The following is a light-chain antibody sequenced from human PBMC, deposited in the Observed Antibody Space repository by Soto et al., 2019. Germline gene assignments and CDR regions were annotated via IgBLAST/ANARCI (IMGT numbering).Light chain of an antibody. CDR2: GAS. CDR3: HHYNNWPWA. V-gene: IGKV3-15*01. CDR1: ESVSTN. J-gene: IGKJ1*01. Sequence: EIVMTQSPATLSVSPGERVTLSCRASESVSTNLAWYQQKPGQAPRLLIYGASTRATGIPARFSGSGSGTEFTLTISGLQSEDSGVYFFHHYNNWPWAFGRGTKVAIK.